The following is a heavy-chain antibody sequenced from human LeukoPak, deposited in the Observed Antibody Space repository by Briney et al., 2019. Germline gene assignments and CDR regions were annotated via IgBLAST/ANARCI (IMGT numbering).Heavy chain of an antibody. D-gene: IGHD3-10*01. V-gene: IGHV1-3*01. J-gene: IGHJ4*02. CDR2: INAGNGNT. Sequence: ASVKVSCKASGYTSTSYAMHWVRQAPGQRLEWMGWINAGNGNTKYSQKFQGRVTITRDTSASTAYMELSSLRSEDTAVYYCARDLPREFTYYFDYWGQGTLVTVSS. CDR3: ARDLPREFTYYFDY. CDR1: GYTSTSYA.